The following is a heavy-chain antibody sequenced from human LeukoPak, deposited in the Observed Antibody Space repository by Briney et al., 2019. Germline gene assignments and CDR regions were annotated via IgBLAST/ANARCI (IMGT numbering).Heavy chain of an antibody. J-gene: IGHJ5*02. CDR2: IYYSGST. CDR3: ARAPVVRGVLNWFDP. Sequence: SETLSLTCAVYGGSFSGYYWSWIRQPPGKGLEWIGYIYYSGSTNYNPSLKSRVTISVDTSKNQFSLKLSSVTAADTAVYYCARAPVVRGVLNWFDPWGQGTLVTVSS. CDR1: GGSFSGYY. D-gene: IGHD3-10*01. V-gene: IGHV4-59*01.